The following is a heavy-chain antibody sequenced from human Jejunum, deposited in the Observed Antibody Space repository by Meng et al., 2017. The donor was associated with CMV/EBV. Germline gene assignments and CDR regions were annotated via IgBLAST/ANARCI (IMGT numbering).Heavy chain of an antibody. CDR2: ISGDSSYI. J-gene: IGHJ4*02. CDR3: ARDKLVPGTFGGFDY. CDR1: FTFSTHI. D-gene: IGHD2-15*01. V-gene: IGHV3-21*01. Sequence: FTFSTHIMNWVRQSPGKGLEWVSSISGDSSYIYYADSVKGRFTISRDNAKNSLFLQMNSLRAEDTATYFCARDKLVPGTFGGFDYWGQGALVTVSS.